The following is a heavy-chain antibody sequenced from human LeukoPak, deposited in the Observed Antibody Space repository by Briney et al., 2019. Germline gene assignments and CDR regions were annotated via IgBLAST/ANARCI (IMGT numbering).Heavy chain of an antibody. J-gene: IGHJ4*02. D-gene: IGHD3-22*01. V-gene: IGHV1-8*01. CDR1: GYTFTSYD. CDR3: ARANTDYYDSSGYYYQGY. CDR2: MNPNSGNT. Sequence: ASVKVSCKASGYTFTSYDINWVRQATGQGLEWMGWMNPNSGNTGYAQKFQGRVTMTRNTSISTAYMELNSLRAEDTAVYYCARANTDYYDSSGYYYQGYWGQGTLVTVSS.